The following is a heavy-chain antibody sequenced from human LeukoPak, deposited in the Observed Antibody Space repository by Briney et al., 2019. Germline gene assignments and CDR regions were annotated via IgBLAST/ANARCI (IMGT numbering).Heavy chain of an antibody. CDR2: IDYSAST. CDR3: AIFEKTIVGMSPGVLPLQAFGV. D-gene: IGHD1-26*01. V-gene: IGHV4-59*12. Sequence: SETLSLTCTVSGGSISTYYWSWIRQPPGKGLEWIAYIDYSASTNYNPSLKSRVTISVDTSKNQFSLKLSSVTVADTAIYFCAIFEKTIVGMSPGVLPLQAFGVWGHGTGVIVSS. CDR1: GGSISTYY. J-gene: IGHJ3*01.